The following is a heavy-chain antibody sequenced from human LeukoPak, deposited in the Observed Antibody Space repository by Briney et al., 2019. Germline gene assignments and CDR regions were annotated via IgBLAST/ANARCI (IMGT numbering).Heavy chain of an antibody. CDR2: MNPNSGNT. V-gene: IGHV1-8*03. CDR3: ARVIGGYAPSTVSHMDV. CDR1: GYTFTSYD. D-gene: IGHD5-12*01. J-gene: IGHJ6*02. Sequence: GASVKVSCKASGYTFTSYDINWVRQATGQGLEWMGWMNPNSGNTGYAQKFQGRVTITRNTSISTAYMELRSLRSDDTAVYYCARVIGGYAPSTVSHMDVWGQGTTVTVSS.